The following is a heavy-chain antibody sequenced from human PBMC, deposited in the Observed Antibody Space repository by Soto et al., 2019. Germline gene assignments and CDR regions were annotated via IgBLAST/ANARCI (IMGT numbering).Heavy chain of an antibody. CDR3: TSKYNWIQYYYYYYGMDV. D-gene: IGHD1-20*01. Sequence: GGSLRLSCAVSGFTFSNAWMNWVRQAPGKGLEWVGRIKSKTDGGTTDYAAPVKGRFTISRDDSKNTLYLQMNSLKTEDTAVYYCTSKYNWIQYYYYYYGMDVWGQGTTVTVSS. J-gene: IGHJ6*02. CDR1: GFTFSNAW. V-gene: IGHV3-15*07. CDR2: IKSKTDGGTT.